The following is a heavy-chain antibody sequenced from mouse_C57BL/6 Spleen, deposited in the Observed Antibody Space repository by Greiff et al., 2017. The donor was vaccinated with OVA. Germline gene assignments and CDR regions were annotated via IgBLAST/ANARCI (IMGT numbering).Heavy chain of an antibody. CDR3: ARSAYLYSNYGFAY. CDR1: GYAFSSSW. J-gene: IGHJ3*01. CDR2: IYPGDGDA. D-gene: IGHD2-5*01. Sequence: QVQLQQSGPELVKPGASVKISCKASGYAFSSSWMNWVKQRPGKGLEWIGRIYPGDGDANYNGKFKGKATLTADKSSSTAYMQLSSLTSEDSVVYFCARSAYLYSNYGFAYWGQGTLVTVSA. V-gene: IGHV1-82*01.